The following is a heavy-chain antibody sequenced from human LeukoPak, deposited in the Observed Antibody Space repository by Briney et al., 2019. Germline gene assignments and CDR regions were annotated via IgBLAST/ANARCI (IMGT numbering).Heavy chain of an antibody. CDR1: GYTFTDYY. Sequence: ASVKVSCKASGYTFTDYYIHWVRQAPGQGLEWMGWINPDSGGTNSAQKFQGRVTMTRDTSTSAAYMELSSLRSDDTAVYYCARKRSSGYSDYWGQGTLVTVSS. D-gene: IGHD3-22*01. J-gene: IGHJ4*02. V-gene: IGHV1-2*02. CDR2: INPDSGGT. CDR3: ARKRSSGYSDY.